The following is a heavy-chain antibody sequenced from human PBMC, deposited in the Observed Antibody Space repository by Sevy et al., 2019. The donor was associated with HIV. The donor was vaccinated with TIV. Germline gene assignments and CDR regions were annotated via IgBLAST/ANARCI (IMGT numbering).Heavy chain of an antibody. CDR1: GFSFSNYA. CDR3: AKRRVQSGLSGGGANYGWDV. J-gene: IGHJ6*02. D-gene: IGHD2-8*02. CDR2: LIGGGSRT. V-gene: IGHV3-23*01. Sequence: GGCLRLCCAASGFSFSNYAMSWVRQAPGKGLECVSTLIGGGSRTYYADSVTGRFTISRDNSRNTLYLQMNSLRAEDTAVYYCAKRRVQSGLSGGGANYGWDVCGQGTTVTVSS.